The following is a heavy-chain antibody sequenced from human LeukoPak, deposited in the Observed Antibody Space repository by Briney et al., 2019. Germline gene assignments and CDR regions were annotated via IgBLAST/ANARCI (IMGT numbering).Heavy chain of an antibody. CDR3: ARSFDCTTTSCYPFDY. Sequence: GESLKISCKASGYSFTNYWIGWVRQMPGKGLEWMGIIYPGDSDTRYSPSFQGQVTISADKSITTAYLQCSSLKASDTAMYYCARSFDCTTTSCYPFDYWGQGTLVTVSS. CDR2: IYPGDSDT. V-gene: IGHV5-51*01. J-gene: IGHJ4*02. CDR1: GYSFTNYW. D-gene: IGHD2-2*01.